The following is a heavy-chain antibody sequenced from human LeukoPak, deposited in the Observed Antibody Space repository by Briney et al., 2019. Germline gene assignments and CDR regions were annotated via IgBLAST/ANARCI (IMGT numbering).Heavy chain of an antibody. CDR3: ARDSTTLGESYDY. CDR2: ISSSSSYI. CDR1: GFTFSSYS. V-gene: IGHV3-21*01. J-gene: IGHJ4*02. D-gene: IGHD3-10*01. Sequence: GGSLRLSCAASGFTFSSYSMNWVRQAPGKGLEWVSSISSSSSYIYYADSVKGRFTISRDNAKNSLYLQMNSLRAEDTALYYCARDSTTLGESYDYWGQGTLVTVSS.